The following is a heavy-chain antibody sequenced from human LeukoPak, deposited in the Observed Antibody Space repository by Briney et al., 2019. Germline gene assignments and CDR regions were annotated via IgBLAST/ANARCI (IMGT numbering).Heavy chain of an antibody. CDR3: AKYGDILTGYPYYFDY. CDR2: ISGSGGST. CDR1: RFTFSSYA. V-gene: IGHV3-23*01. D-gene: IGHD3-9*01. J-gene: IGHJ4*02. Sequence: GGSLRLSCAASRFTFSSYAMSWVRQAPGKGLEWVSAISGSGGSTYYADSVKGRFTISGDNSKNTLYLQMNSLRAEDTAVYYCAKYGDILTGYPYYFDYWGQGTLVTVSS.